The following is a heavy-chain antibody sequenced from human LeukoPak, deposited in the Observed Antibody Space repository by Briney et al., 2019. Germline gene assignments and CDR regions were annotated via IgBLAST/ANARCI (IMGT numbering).Heavy chain of an antibody. CDR1: GFTFDDYA. D-gene: IGHD1-26*01. CDR2: ISGSGGST. J-gene: IGHJ4*02. Sequence: GGSLRLSCAASGFTFDDYAMHWVRQAPGKGPEWVSAISGSGGSTYYADSVKGRFTISRDNSKNTLYLQMNSLRAEDTAVYYCAKGDSGSYAVDYWGQGTLVTVSS. CDR3: AKGDSGSYAVDY. V-gene: IGHV3-23*01.